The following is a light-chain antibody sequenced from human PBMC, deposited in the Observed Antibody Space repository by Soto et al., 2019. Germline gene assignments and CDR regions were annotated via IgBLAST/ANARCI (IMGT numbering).Light chain of an antibody. CDR3: QQYDNWPPWT. CDR1: QSVSSN. V-gene: IGKV3-15*01. J-gene: IGKJ1*01. CDR2: GAS. Sequence: EIVMTQSPATLSVSPGERATLSCRASQSVSSNFAWYQQKPGQAPRLLIYGASTRATGIPARFSGSGSGTEFTLTISSLQSEDSAVYYCQQYDNWPPWTFGQGTKVEI.